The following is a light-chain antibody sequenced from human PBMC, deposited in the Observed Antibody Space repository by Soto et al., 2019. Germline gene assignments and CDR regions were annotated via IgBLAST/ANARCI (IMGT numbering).Light chain of an antibody. CDR3: QQYSNWPFT. CDR1: QSVGSN. V-gene: IGKV3-15*01. Sequence: EIVMTQSPATLCVSPGERVTLSCRASQSVGSNLAWYQQKPGQVPRLLIYGESSRATGIPTTFSGSGSGAESTLTISSLQSEDFAIYYCQQYSNWPFTFGQGTKVDIK. CDR2: GES. J-gene: IGKJ2*01.